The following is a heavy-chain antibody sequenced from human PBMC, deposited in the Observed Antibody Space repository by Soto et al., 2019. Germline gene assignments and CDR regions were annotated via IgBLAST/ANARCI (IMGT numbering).Heavy chain of an antibody. D-gene: IGHD6-19*01. CDR3: ARAIGYTSEWTDS. Sequence: KPSETLSLTCTVSGGSIMSTNWWSWVRQSPRKGLEWIGEIYHSGSINYNPSFVGRVTVSVDKSKNQFSLKLSSVTAADTAVYYCARAIGYTSEWTDSWGQGTLVTVSS. V-gene: IGHV4-4*02. J-gene: IGHJ5*01. CDR1: GGSIMSTNW. CDR2: IYHSGSI.